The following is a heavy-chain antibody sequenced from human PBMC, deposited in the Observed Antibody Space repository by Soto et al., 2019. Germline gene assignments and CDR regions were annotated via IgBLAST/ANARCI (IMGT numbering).Heavy chain of an antibody. CDR3: ARVCFYYYDSNSYSDY. CDR2: IYPGDYDT. J-gene: IGHJ4*02. Sequence: GESLKISCNGSGYSFTSYWIGLVRQMPGKGLEWMGIIYPGDYDTRYSPSFQGQVTISADKPISTAYLQWSSLKASDTAMYYCARVCFYYYDSNSYSDYWGQGTLVTVSS. V-gene: IGHV5-51*04. D-gene: IGHD3-22*01. CDR1: GYSFTSYW.